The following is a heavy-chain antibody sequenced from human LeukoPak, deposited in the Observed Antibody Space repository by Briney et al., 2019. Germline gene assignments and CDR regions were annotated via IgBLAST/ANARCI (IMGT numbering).Heavy chain of an antibody. CDR1: GFTFSSYG. V-gene: IGHV3-30*03. J-gene: IGHJ5*02. CDR3: ARAVPSWFDP. Sequence: GGSLRLSCAVSGFTFSSYGMHWVRQAPGKGLEWVADISHDGSNKYFADSVKGRFTISRDNSKITLYLQMDSLRAEDTAVYYCARAVPSWFDPWGQGTLVTVSS. D-gene: IGHD3-10*01. CDR2: ISHDGSNK.